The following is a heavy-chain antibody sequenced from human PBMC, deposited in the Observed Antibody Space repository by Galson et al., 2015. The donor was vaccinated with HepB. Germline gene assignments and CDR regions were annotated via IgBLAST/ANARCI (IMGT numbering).Heavy chain of an antibody. D-gene: IGHD3-10*01. Sequence: SVKVSCKASGGTFSSYTISWVRQAPGQGLEWMGRIIPIVGIANYAQNFQDRVTITADESTSTAYMELSSLRSEDTAVYYCARSEVRGGANDAFDIWGQGTMVTVSS. CDR2: IIPIVGIA. V-gene: IGHV1-69*02. CDR1: GGTFSSYT. CDR3: ARSEVRGGANDAFDI. J-gene: IGHJ3*02.